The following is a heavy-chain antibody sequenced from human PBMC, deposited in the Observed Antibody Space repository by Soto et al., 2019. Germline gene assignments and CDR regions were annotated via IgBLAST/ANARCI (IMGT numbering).Heavy chain of an antibody. V-gene: IGHV3-74*01. CDR1: GFTFSSYW. D-gene: IGHD2-21*01. J-gene: IGHJ6*02. Sequence: GGSLRLSCAASGFTFSSYWMHWVRQAPGKGLVWVSRINSDGSSTSYADSVKGRFTISRDNAKNTLYLQMNSLRAEDTAVYYCARGWRDGYNYYYYGMAVWGQGPTVTVSS. CDR3: ARGWRDGYNYYYYGMAV. CDR2: INSDGSST.